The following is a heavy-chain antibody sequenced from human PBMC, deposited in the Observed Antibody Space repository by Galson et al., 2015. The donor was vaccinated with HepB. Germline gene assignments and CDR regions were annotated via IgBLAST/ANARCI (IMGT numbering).Heavy chain of an antibody. CDR1: GYTFTSYD. Sequence: VKVSCKASGYTFTSYDINWVRQATGQGLEWMGWMNPNSGNTGYTQKFQGRVTMTRNTSISTAYMELSSLRSEDTAVYYCARGGTGYSSSWYQVDYHYYGMDVWGQGTTVTVSS. D-gene: IGHD6-13*01. V-gene: IGHV1-8*01. CDR3: ARGGTGYSSSWYQVDYHYYGMDV. CDR2: MNPNSGNT. J-gene: IGHJ6*02.